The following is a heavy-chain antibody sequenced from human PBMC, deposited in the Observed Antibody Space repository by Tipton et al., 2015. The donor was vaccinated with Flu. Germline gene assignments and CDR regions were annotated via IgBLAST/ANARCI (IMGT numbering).Heavy chain of an antibody. D-gene: IGHD3-10*01. Sequence: SLRLSCAASGFTFDDYAMHWVRQAPGKGLEWVSGISWNSGSIGYADSVKGRFTISRDNAKNSLYLQMNSLRAEDTALYYCAKDYLWFGELNIGPFDYWGQGTLVTVSS. CDR2: ISWNSGSI. CDR3: AKDYLWFGELNIGPFDY. CDR1: GFTFDDYA. V-gene: IGHV3-9*01. J-gene: IGHJ4*02.